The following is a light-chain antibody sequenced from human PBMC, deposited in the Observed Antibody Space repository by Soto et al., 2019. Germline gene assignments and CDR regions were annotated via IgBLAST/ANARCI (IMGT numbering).Light chain of an antibody. CDR3: QQYNSYSPETT. CDR2: DAS. Sequence: DIQMTQSPSTLSASVGDRVTITCLSSQSISSWLAWYQQKTGKAPKLLIYDASSLEGGVPSRFSGSGSGTEFTLTISSLQPDEFATYYCQQYNSYSPETTLGGGTKVDI. CDR1: QSISSW. J-gene: IGKJ4*01. V-gene: IGKV1-5*01.